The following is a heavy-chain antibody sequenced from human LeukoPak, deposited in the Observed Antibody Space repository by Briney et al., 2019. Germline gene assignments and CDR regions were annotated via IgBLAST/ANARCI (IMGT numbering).Heavy chain of an antibody. J-gene: IGHJ4*02. V-gene: IGHV3-73*01. CDR1: GFTFSGSA. CDR3: TSRWFGEGLDY. D-gene: IGHD3-10*01. Sequence: GGSLRLSCAASGFTFSGSAMHWVRQASGKGLEWVGRIRSKANSYATAYAASVKGRFTISRDDSKNTAYLQMNSLKTEDTAVYYCTSRWFGEGLDYWGQGTLVTVSS. CDR2: IRSKANSYAT.